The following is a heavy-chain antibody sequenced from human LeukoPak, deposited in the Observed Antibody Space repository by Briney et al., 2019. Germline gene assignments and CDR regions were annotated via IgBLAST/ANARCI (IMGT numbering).Heavy chain of an antibody. CDR2: ISSSSNYI. V-gene: IGHV3-21*06. CDR3: ARDSEYYDSSGYYYTWYGMDV. CDR1: GFTFSSYS. D-gene: IGHD3-22*01. Sequence: AGGSLRLSCAASGFTFSSYSMNWVRQAPGKGLEWVSSISSSSNYIYYADSVKGQFTISRDNAKNSLYLQMNSLRAEDTAVYYCARDSEYYDSSGYYYTWYGMDVWGQGTTVTVSS. J-gene: IGHJ6*02.